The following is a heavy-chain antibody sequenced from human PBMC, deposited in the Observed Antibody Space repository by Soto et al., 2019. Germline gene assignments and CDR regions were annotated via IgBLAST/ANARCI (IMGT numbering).Heavy chain of an antibody. CDR2: IWFDGSIK. CDR3: ARPVSGKGLGWFDP. CDR1: GFTFSNYG. D-gene: IGHD3-10*01. Sequence: QVQLVESGGGVVQPGRSLRLSCAASGFTFSNYGMHWVRQAPGKGLEWVAVIWFDGSIKYYADSVKGRFTISRDNSKNTLYLQMNSLRDDDTAVYYCARPVSGKGLGWFDPWGQGTLVTVSS. J-gene: IGHJ5*02. V-gene: IGHV3-33*01.